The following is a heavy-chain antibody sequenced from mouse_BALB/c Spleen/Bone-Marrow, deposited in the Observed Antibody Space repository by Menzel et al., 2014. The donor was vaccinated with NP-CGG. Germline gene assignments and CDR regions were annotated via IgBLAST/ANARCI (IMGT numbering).Heavy chain of an antibody. CDR3: ARDGATATLAY. J-gene: IGHJ3*01. D-gene: IGHD1-2*01. CDR1: GFSLTSYG. Sequence: VMLVESGPGLVAPSQSLSITCTVSGFSLTSYGVHWVRQPPGKGLEWLGVIWAGGSTNYNSAPMSRLSISKDNSKSQVFLKMNSLQTDDTAMYYCARDGATATLAYWGQGTLVTVSA. V-gene: IGHV2-9*02. CDR2: IWAGGST.